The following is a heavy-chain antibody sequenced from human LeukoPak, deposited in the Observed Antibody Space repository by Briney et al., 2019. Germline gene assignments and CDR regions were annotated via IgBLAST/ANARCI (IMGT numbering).Heavy chain of an antibody. J-gene: IGHJ6*03. CDR2: IIPILGTA. D-gene: IGHD2-2*01. CDR1: GGTFSSYA. Sequence: SVKVSCKASGGTFSSYAISWVRQAPGQGLEWMGGIIPILGTANYAQKFQGRVTITADESTSTAYMELSSLRSEDTAVNYCARAFAGYCSSTSCPNYYYYYYMDVWGKGTTVTVSS. V-gene: IGHV1-69*01. CDR3: ARAFAGYCSSTSCPNYYYYYYMDV.